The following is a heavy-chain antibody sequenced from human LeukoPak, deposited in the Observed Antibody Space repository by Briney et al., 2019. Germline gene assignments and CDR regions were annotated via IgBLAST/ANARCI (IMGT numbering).Heavy chain of an antibody. Sequence: PSETLSLTCTVSGGSISSYYWSYIYYSGSTNYNPSLKSRVTISVDTSKNQFSLKLSSVTAADTAVYYCARAGYCSGGSCYSPLDYWGQGTLVTVSS. CDR2: IYYSGST. J-gene: IGHJ4*02. CDR3: ARAGYCSGGSCYSPLDY. V-gene: IGHV4-59*01. CDR1: GGSISSYY. D-gene: IGHD2-15*01.